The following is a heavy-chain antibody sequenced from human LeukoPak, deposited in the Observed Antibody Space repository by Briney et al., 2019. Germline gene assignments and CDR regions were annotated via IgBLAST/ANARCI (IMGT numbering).Heavy chain of an antibody. CDR1: GFTFSSYA. J-gene: IGHJ3*02. Sequence: GGSLRLSCAASGFTFSSYAMHWVRQAPGKGLEWVAVISYDGSNKYYADSVKGRFTISRDNSKNTLYLQMNSLRAEDTAVYYCARDYRTLLEGDIWGQGTMVTVSS. D-gene: IGHD2-15*01. CDR3: ARDYRTLLEGDI. CDR2: ISYDGSNK. V-gene: IGHV3-30-3*01.